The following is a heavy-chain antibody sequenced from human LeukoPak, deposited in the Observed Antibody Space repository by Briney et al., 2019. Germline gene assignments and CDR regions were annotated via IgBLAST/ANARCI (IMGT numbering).Heavy chain of an antibody. CDR3: ARECYYYGMDV. Sequence: GGSLRLSCTASGFTFSSYAMHWVRQAPGKGLEYVSAISSNGGSTYYANSVKGRFTISRDNSKNTLYLQMGSLRAEDMAVYYCARECYYYGMDVWGQGTTVTVSS. V-gene: IGHV3-64*01. J-gene: IGHJ6*02. CDR2: ISSNGGST. CDR1: GFTFSSYA.